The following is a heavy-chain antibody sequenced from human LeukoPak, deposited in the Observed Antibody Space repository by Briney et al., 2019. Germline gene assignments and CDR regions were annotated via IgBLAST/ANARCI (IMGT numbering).Heavy chain of an antibody. V-gene: IGHV4-59*01. CDR3: ARASSITMFRVVTHNCFDP. Sequence: PWGTLTLSCTASGGSLSSYYRSWVRQPPGKGLEGIWDIYYSGSTNYTPSLKRRVTISVDTSKNPFSLKLSSVTAADTAVYYCARASSITMFRVVTHNCFDPWGQGTLVTVSS. D-gene: IGHD3-3*01. J-gene: IGHJ5*02. CDR1: GGSLSSYY. CDR2: IYYSGST.